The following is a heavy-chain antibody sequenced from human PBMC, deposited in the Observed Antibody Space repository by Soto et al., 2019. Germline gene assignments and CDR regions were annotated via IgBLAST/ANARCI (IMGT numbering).Heavy chain of an antibody. CDR3: AREIVLMVYAVSAFDI. D-gene: IGHD2-8*01. CDR2: ISSSSSNI. Sequence: EVQLVESGGGLVKLGGSLRLSGEASGFPFSSNSRNWVRQAPGKGLEWFSSISSSSSNIYYADSVKGRFTISRDNAKNSLYLQMNSLRAEDTAVYYCAREIVLMVYAVSAFDIWGQGTMVTVSS. J-gene: IGHJ3*02. V-gene: IGHV3-21*01. CDR1: GFPFSSNS.